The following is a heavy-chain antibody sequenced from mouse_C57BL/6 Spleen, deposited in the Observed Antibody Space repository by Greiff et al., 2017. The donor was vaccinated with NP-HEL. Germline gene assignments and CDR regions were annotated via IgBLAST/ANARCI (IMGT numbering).Heavy chain of an antibody. D-gene: IGHD1-1*01. V-gene: IGHV1-76*01. CDR1: GYTFTDYY. Sequence: VQLKQSGAELVRPGASVKLSCKASGYTFTDYYINWVKQRPGQGLEWIARIYPGSGNTYYNEKFKGKATLTAEKSSSTAYMQLSSLTSEDSAVYFCARSSYGSSYGGYWGQGTTLTVSS. J-gene: IGHJ2*01. CDR3: ARSSYGSSYGGY. CDR2: IYPGSGNT.